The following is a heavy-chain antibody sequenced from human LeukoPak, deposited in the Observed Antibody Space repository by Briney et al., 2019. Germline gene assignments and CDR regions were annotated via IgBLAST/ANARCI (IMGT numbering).Heavy chain of an antibody. V-gene: IGHV1-69*13. Sequence: GASVKVSCKASGGTFSSYAISWVRQAPGQGLEWMGGIIPIFGTANYAQKFQGRVTITADESTSTAYMELSSLRSEDTAAYYCARDRGGMGSSGYYFARNFDYWGQGTLVTVSS. CDR1: GGTFSSYA. D-gene: IGHD3-22*01. CDR3: ARDRGGMGSSGYYFARNFDY. CDR2: IIPIFGTA. J-gene: IGHJ4*02.